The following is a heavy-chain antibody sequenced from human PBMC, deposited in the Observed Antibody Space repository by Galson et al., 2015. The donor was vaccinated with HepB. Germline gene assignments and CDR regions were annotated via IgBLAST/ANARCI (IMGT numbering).Heavy chain of an antibody. D-gene: IGHD6-13*01. V-gene: IGHV1-24*01. CDR3: ATDRKQQLAQGMHY. CDR1: GYTLTELS. CDR2: VDPEDGET. Sequence: SVKVSCKVSGYTLTELSMHWVRQAPGKGFEWMGGVDPEDGETIYAQKFQGRVTMTEDTSTDTAYMELSSLRSEDTAVYYCATDRKQQLAQGMHYWGQGTLVTVSS. J-gene: IGHJ4*02.